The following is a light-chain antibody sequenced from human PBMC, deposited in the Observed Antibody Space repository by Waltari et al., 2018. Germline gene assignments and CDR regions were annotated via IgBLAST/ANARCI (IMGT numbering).Light chain of an antibody. Sequence: EIVMTQSPATLSVSPGERATLSCRASQSVSSNLAWYQQKPGQAPRRLIYGASTRATGIPARFRGSGSGTEFTLTISSLQSEDFAVYYCQQYNNWPYTFGQGTKLEIK. CDR1: QSVSSN. J-gene: IGKJ2*01. CDR3: QQYNNWPYT. CDR2: GAS. V-gene: IGKV3-15*01.